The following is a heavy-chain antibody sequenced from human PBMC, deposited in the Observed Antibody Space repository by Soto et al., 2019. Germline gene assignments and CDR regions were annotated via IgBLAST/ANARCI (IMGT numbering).Heavy chain of an antibody. CDR3: ASAVAAAGPTDAFDI. Sequence: ASVKVSCKASGYTFTGYYMHWVRQAPGQGLEWMGWINPNSGGTNYAQKFQGWVTMTRDTSISTAYMELSRLRSDDTAVYYCASAVAAAGPTDAFDIWGQGTMLTVSS. D-gene: IGHD6-13*01. J-gene: IGHJ3*02. CDR1: GYTFTGYY. V-gene: IGHV1-2*04. CDR2: INPNSGGT.